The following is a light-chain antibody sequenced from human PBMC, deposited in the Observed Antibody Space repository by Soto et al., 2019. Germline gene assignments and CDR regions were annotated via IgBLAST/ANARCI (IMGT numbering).Light chain of an antibody. J-gene: IGKJ1*01. V-gene: IGKV3-20*01. CDR2: GAS. CDR1: QSISSTY. CDR3: QRYGTSPGS. Sequence: EIVLTQSPGTLSLSPGERATLSCRASQSISSTYLAWYQHKPGQAPRLLIYGASCRATGIPERFRGSGSGTVCTLAISRLESAGFAVYYCQRYGTSPGSFGQGTKVEIK.